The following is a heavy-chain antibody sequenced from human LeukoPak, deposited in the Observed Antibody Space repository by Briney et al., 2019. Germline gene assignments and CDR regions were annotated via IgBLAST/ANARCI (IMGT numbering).Heavy chain of an antibody. Sequence: ASVKVSCKASGYTFSNYGFSWVRQAPGQGLEWMGWISGYNGNTNNAQKFQGRVTMTTDTSTSTAYMELRSLRSDDTAVYYCARGSLYSGSYYNGYDYWGQGTLVTVS. D-gene: IGHD3-10*01. CDR1: GYTFSNYG. J-gene: IGHJ4*02. V-gene: IGHV1-18*01. CDR2: ISGYNGNT. CDR3: ARGSLYSGSYYNGYDY.